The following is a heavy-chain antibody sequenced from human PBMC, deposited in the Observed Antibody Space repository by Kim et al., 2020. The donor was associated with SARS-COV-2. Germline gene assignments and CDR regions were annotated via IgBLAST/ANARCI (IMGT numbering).Heavy chain of an antibody. CDR2: INSDGTSM. J-gene: IGHJ5*02. CDR3: VREPAS. CDR1: GFTFSDYY. V-gene: IGHV3-11*01. Sequence: GGSLRLSCAVSGFTFSDYYMSWIRQAPGKGLEWVAYINSDGTSMKYADSVNGRFAISRDNGKQSLSLQMSSLTPDDTAVYYCVREPASWGQGTLVTFSS.